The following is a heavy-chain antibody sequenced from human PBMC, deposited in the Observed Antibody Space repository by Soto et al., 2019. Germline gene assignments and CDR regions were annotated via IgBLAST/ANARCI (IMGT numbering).Heavy chain of an antibody. CDR2: IIPIFGSA. J-gene: IGHJ6*02. CDR3: AGTREIPYYHGMDV. Sequence: QVQLVQSGAEVKKPGSSVKVFCKAPGGTLSSYAINWVRQAPGQGLEWMGGIIPIFGSANYAPKFQGRVTISADESTSTAYMEVSSLRSEDTAVYYCAGTREIPYYHGMDVWGQGTTVTVSS. V-gene: IGHV1-69*01. CDR1: GGTLSSYA. D-gene: IGHD2-2*02.